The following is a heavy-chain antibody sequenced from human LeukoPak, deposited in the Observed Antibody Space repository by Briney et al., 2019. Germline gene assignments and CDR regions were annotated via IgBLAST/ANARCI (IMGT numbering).Heavy chain of an antibody. V-gene: IGHV3-23*01. J-gene: IGHJ6*02. D-gene: IGHD1-7*01. CDR1: GFTFSSYA. Sequence: GGSLRLSCAASGFTFSSYAMSWVRQAPGKGLEWVSAISGSGGSTYYADSVKGRFTISRDNSKNTLYLQMNSLRAEDTAVYYCAKDLPAAYDWNYEGGMDVWGQGTTVTVSS. CDR3: AKDLPAAYDWNYEGGMDV. CDR2: ISGSGGST.